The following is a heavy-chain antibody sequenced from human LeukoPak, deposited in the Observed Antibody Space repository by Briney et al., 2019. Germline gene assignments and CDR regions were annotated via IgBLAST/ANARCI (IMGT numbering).Heavy chain of an antibody. CDR1: GYTFTGYY. D-gene: IGHD1-26*01. Sequence: ASVRVSCKASGYTFTGYYMHWVRQAPGQGLEWMGWFNPNSGGTNYAQKFQGRVTMTRDTSISTAYMELSRLRSDDTAVYYCAREDSGGSYCFFSWGQGTLVTVSS. V-gene: IGHV1-2*02. J-gene: IGHJ5*02. CDR2: FNPNSGGT. CDR3: AREDSGGSYCFFS.